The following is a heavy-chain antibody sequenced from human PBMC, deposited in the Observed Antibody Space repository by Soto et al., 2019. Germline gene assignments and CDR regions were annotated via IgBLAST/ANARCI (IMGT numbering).Heavy chain of an antibody. D-gene: IGHD6-6*01. Sequence: ASVKVSCKASGYTFTGYYMHWVRQAPGQGLEWMGWINPNSGGTNYAQKFQGRVTMTRDTSISTAYMELSRLRSDDTAVYYCARAPNQYSSSSGWFAPWGQGTLVTVSS. J-gene: IGHJ5*02. CDR3: ARAPNQYSSSSGWFAP. V-gene: IGHV1-2*02. CDR1: GYTFTGYY. CDR2: INPNSGGT.